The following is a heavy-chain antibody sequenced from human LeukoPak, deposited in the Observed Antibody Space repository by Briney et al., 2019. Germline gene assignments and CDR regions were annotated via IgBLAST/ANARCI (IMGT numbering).Heavy chain of an antibody. CDR3: AREPQGEQWLVRFDY. D-gene: IGHD6-19*01. CDR1: GFTFSSYA. V-gene: IGHV3-30-3*01. Sequence: GGSLRLSCAASGFTFSSYAMHWVRQAPGKGLEMVAVISYDGSNKYYADSVKGRFTISRDNSKNTLYLQMNSLRAEDTAVYYCAREPQGEQWLVRFDYWGQGTLVTVSS. J-gene: IGHJ4*02. CDR2: ISYDGSNK.